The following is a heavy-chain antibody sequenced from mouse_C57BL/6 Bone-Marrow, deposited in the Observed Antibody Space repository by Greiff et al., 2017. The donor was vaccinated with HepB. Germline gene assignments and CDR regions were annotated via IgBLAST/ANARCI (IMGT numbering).Heavy chain of an antibody. J-gene: IGHJ4*01. CDR2: INPGSGGT. CDR1: GYAFTNYL. Sequence: QVQLQQSGAELVRPGTSVKVSCKASGYAFTNYLIEWVKQRPGQGLEWIGVINPGSGGTNYNEKFKGKATLTADKSSSTAYMQLSSLTSEDSAVYFCARIGTAQATYAMDYWGQGTSVTVSS. CDR3: ARIGTAQATYAMDY. V-gene: IGHV1-54*01. D-gene: IGHD3-2*02.